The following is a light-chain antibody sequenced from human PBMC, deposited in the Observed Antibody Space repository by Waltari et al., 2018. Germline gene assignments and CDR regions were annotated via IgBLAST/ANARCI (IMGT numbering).Light chain of an antibody. CDR2: EVS. V-gene: IGLV2-14*01. CDR1: DSAVGAYDF. Sequence: QSALTQPASVSGSPGQSIPISCPGPDSAVGAYDFVSWYQQHPGKAPHLIIYEVSNRPSGISNRFSASKSGNTASLTISGLQAEDEADYYCSSYTTSSAPGVFGTGTRVTVL. CDR3: SSYTTSSAPGV. J-gene: IGLJ1*01.